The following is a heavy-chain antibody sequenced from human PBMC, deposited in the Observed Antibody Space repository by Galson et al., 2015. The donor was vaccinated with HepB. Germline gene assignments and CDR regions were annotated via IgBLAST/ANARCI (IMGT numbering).Heavy chain of an antibody. CDR3: ARDRRPWESGSGMDV. CDR1: GSTFTGYY. CDR2: INPNSGGT. V-gene: IGHV1-2*06. Sequence: SVTVSCKASGSTFTGYYIHWVRQAPGQGLEWMGRINPNSGGTNYAQKFQGRVTMTRDTSITTVYMEVSRLRSDDTAVYYCARDRRPWESGSGMDVWGQGTTVTVSS. J-gene: IGHJ6*02. D-gene: IGHD1-26*01.